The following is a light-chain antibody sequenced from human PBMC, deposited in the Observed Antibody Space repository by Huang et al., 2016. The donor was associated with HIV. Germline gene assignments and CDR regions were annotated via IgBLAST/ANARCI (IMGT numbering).Light chain of an antibody. CDR2: DAS. Sequence: EILLTQSPATLFLSLGEGATLSCRAIQSVGSYLAWYQQKPGQAPRLLIYDASNRATGIPARFRGGGSGTDFTLTIRGLEPDDFAVYFCQQRSNRTPTTFGQGTKVE. J-gene: IGKJ1*01. CDR3: QQRSNRTPTT. V-gene: IGKV3-11*01. CDR1: QSVGSY.